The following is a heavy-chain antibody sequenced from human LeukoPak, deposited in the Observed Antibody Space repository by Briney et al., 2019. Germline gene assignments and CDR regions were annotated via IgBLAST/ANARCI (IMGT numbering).Heavy chain of an antibody. D-gene: IGHD1-26*01. CDR1: GGSISSSSYY. CDR2: IYYSGST. CDR3: ARDWDLEPFDI. V-gene: IGHV4-39*07. J-gene: IGHJ3*02. Sequence: SETLSLTCTVSGGSISSSSYYWGWIRQPPGKGLEWIGSIYYSGSTYYNPSLKSRVTISVDTSKNQFSLKLSSVTAADTAVYYCARDWDLEPFDIWGQGTMVTVSS.